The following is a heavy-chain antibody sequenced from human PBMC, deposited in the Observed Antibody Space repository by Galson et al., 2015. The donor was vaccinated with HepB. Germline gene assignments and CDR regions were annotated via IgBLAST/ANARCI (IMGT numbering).Heavy chain of an antibody. D-gene: IGHD6-19*01. CDR1: GFTFSSNW. CDR2: ISDTGAST. CDR3: AKPSSGWYRDAFDV. J-gene: IGHJ3*01. V-gene: IGHV3-23*01. Sequence: LRLSCAASGFTFSSNWMHWVRQVPGKGLEWVSVISDTGASTRYADSVKGRFTISRDNSKNTLYLQMNSLGAEDTAVYYCAKPSSGWYRDAFDVWGQGTMVTVSS.